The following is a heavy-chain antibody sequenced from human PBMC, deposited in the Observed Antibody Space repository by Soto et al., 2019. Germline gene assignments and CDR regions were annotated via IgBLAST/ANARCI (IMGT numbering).Heavy chain of an antibody. CDR3: ARDGDPGYSFWSGPLGGGRFDP. J-gene: IGHJ5*02. CDR1: GGTFGNTA. Sequence: QVQLVQSGAEVKEPGSSVNVSCKTSGGTFGNTAVTWVRQAPGQGLEWIGGIVPMFGTANYAQKFQGTVTITADESTSTAYMELSSLRSDDTAVYYCARDGDPGYSFWSGPLGGGRFDPWGQGTLVTVSS. D-gene: IGHD3-3*01. V-gene: IGHV1-69*12. CDR2: IVPMFGTA.